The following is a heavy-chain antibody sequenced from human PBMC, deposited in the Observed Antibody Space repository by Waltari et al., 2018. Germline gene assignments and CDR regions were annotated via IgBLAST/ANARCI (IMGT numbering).Heavy chain of an antibody. CDR3: ARGSLKYGAFTH. J-gene: IGHJ3*01. D-gene: IGHD3-16*01. CDR1: GFTFSRYE. CDR2: ISDSGSPT. Sequence: EVQLVESGGGLVQPGGSQRLSCVASGFTFSRYEVNWVRQAPGKGLEWISYISDSGSPTYYADAVKGRFTVSRDNAKNSLYLQMSSLGAEDTAVYFCARGSLKYGAFTHWGQGTMITVSS. V-gene: IGHV3-48*03.